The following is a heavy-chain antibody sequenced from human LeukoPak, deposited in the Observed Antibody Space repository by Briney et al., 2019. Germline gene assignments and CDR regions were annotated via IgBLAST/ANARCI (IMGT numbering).Heavy chain of an antibody. CDR3: ARVSTSSLFDL. J-gene: IGHJ2*01. V-gene: IGHV1-46*01. CDR1: GYSFSRYY. D-gene: IGHD6-6*01. CDR2: INPSDGST. Sequence: ASVKVSCKSSGYSFSRYYMYWVRQAPGQGLEWVGMINPSDGSTSYAQKFQGRVTMTRDTSTSTLYMELSSLTSEDTAVYYCARVSTSSLFDLWGRGTLVTVSS.